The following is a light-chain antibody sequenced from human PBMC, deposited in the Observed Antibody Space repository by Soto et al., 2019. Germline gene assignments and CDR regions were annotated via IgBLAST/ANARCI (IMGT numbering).Light chain of an antibody. J-gene: IGKJ3*01. CDR2: GAS. Sequence: DIQMTQSPSSMSASVGDRVTITCRASQGISNYLAWYQQKPGKVPKLLIYGASTLQSGVPSRFSGSGSGTDFTLTITSLQPEDVATYYCQKHNSAPFTFAPGTKVDVK. CDR1: QGISNY. V-gene: IGKV1-27*01. CDR3: QKHNSAPFT.